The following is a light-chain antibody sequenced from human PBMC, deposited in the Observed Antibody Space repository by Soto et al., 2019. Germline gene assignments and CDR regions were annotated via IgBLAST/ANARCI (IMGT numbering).Light chain of an antibody. Sequence: EIGLTQSPATLSLSPGERATLSCRASQSVSSHLVWYQHKPGQAPRLLIYDASNRATGIPARFSGSGSGTDFTLTISSLEPEDFAVYYCQQRSDWPSTFGQGTKLEI. CDR2: DAS. CDR1: QSVSSH. V-gene: IGKV3-11*01. CDR3: QQRSDWPST. J-gene: IGKJ2*01.